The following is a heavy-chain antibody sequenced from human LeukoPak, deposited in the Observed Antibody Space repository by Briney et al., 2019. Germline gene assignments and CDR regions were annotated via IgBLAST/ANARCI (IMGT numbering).Heavy chain of an antibody. CDR2: ISGSGGST. D-gene: IGHD1-26*01. V-gene: IGHV3-23*01. Sequence: PGGSLRLSCTASGFIFNDFWMSWVRQAPGKGLEWVSAISGSGGSTYYAGSVKGRFTISRDNSKNTLYLQMNSLRAEDTAVYYCARNSGSYYYFDYWGQGTLVTVSS. CDR1: GFIFNDFW. J-gene: IGHJ4*02. CDR3: ARNSGSYYYFDY.